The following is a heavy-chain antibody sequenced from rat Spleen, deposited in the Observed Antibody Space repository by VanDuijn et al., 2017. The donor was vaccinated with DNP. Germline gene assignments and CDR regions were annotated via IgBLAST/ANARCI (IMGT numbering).Heavy chain of an antibody. CDR3: TRGSSLPGYLDY. V-gene: IGHV5S13*01. CDR2: ISTGGGNT. CDR1: GFTFSNYG. D-gene: IGHD1-4*01. Sequence: EVQLVESGGDLVQPGRSLKLSCAASGFTFSNYGMAWVRQAPTKGLEWVASISTGGGNTYYRDSVRGRFTVSRDDSTSTLYLQMNSLRSEDTATYYCTRGSSLPGYLDYWGQGVLVTVSS. J-gene: IGHJ2*01.